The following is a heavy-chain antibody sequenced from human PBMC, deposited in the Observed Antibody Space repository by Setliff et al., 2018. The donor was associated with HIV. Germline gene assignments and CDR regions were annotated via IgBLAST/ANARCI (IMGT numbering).Heavy chain of an antibody. CDR1: GYTFNSYT. CDR3: ARGKDDFWSGYCMDV. J-gene: IGHJ6*03. V-gene: IGHV1-18*04. Sequence: ASVKVSCKASGYTFNSYTISWLRQAPGQGLEWMGWISPYNGNTDYAQEMQGRLTMTTDTSTSTAYMELRSLRSEDTAVYYCARGKDDFWSGYCMDVWGKGTTVTVSS. D-gene: IGHD3-3*01. CDR2: ISPYNGNT.